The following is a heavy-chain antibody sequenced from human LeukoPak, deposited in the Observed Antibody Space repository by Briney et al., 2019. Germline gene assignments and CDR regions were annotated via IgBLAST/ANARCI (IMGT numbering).Heavy chain of an antibody. J-gene: IGHJ5*02. Sequence: PGGSLRLSCATSGFTFSRHVMHWVRQAPGKGLEWVAVISSDVSNTDYADSVKGRFTISRDNSKNTLYLQMSTLRAEDTAVYYCTRNPEMQYWFDPWGQGTLVTVSS. CDR3: TRNPEMQYWFDP. CDR1: GFTFSRHV. CDR2: ISSDVSNT. V-gene: IGHV3-30*03. D-gene: IGHD2/OR15-2a*01.